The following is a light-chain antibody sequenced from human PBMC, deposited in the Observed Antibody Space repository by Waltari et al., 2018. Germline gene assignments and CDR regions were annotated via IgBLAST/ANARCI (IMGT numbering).Light chain of an antibody. Sequence: IVLTQSPCTLSVSLGGRATITCRVSQNIGNYLAWYQQKPGKAPKLLIYGASSRAAGIPDRFSGSGSGADFSLTISRLEPDDFAVYYCQHHVRLPATFGQGTKV. J-gene: IGKJ1*01. CDR2: GAS. CDR3: QHHVRLPAT. V-gene: IGKV3-20*01. CDR1: QNIGNY.